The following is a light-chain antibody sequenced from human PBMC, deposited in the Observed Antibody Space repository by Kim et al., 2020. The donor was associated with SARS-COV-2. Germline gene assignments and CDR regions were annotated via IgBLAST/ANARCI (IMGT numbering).Light chain of an antibody. V-gene: IGKV3-11*01. CDR1: QTVSSF. J-gene: IGKJ3*01. CDR3: QQRSNWPGT. Sequence: LSPGERAPLSCRASQTVSSFLAWYQQKPGQTPRLLIYDASNMATGVPARFSGSGSGTDFTLTISSLEPEDFAVYYCQQRSNWPGTFGPGTKVDIK. CDR2: DAS.